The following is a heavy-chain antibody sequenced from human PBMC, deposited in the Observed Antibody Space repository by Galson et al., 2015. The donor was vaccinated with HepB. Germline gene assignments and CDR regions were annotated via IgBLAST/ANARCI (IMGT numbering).Heavy chain of an antibody. CDR3: ARNGRAGVVVAAISWFDP. D-gene: IGHD2-15*01. Sequence: SLRLSCAASGFTFSSYGMHWVRQAPGKGLEWVAVIWYDGSNKYYADSVKGRFTISRDNSKNTLYLQMNSLRAEDTAVYYCARNGRAGVVVAAISWFDPWGQGTLVTVSS. J-gene: IGHJ5*02. V-gene: IGHV3-33*01. CDR1: GFTFSSYG. CDR2: IWYDGSNK.